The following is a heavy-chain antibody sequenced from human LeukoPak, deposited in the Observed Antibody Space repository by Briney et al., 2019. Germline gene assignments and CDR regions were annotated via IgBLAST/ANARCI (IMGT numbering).Heavy chain of an antibody. Sequence: PGGSLRLSCAASGFTFDDYAMHWVRQAPGKGLEWVSGISWNSGSIGYADSVKGRFTISRDNAKNSLYLQMNSLRAEDTALYYCATERVVPADYWYFDLWGRGTLVTVSS. CDR2: ISWNSGSI. J-gene: IGHJ2*01. CDR1: GFTFDDYA. V-gene: IGHV3-9*01. CDR3: ATERVVPADYWYFDL. D-gene: IGHD2-2*01.